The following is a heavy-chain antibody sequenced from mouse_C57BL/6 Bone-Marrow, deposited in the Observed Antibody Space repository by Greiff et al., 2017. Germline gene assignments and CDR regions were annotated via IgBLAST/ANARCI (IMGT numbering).Heavy chain of an antibody. V-gene: IGHV1-55*01. D-gene: IGHD1-1*01. CDR1: GYTFTSYW. CDR3: ARPLYYGRDYAMDY. J-gene: IGHJ4*01. Sequence: VKLQQPGAELVKPGASVKMSCKASGYTFTSYWITWVKQRPGQGLEWIGDIYPGSGSTTYNEKFKSKATLTVDTSSSTAYMQLSSLTSEDSAVYYCARPLYYGRDYAMDYWGQGTSVTVSS. CDR2: IYPGSGST.